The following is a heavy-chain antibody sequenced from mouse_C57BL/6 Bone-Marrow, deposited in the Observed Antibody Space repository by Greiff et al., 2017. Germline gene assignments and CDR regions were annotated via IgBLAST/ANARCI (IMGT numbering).Heavy chain of an antibody. Sequence: DVKLVESGGDLVKPGGSLKLSCAASGFTFSSYGMSWVRQTPDKRLEWVATISSGGSYTYYPDSVKGRFTISRDNAKNTLYLQMSSLKSEDTAMYYCARHGGLSFAYWGQGTLVTVSA. CDR1: GFTFSSYG. CDR2: ISSGGSYT. CDR3: ARHGGLSFAY. V-gene: IGHV5-6*02. J-gene: IGHJ3*01.